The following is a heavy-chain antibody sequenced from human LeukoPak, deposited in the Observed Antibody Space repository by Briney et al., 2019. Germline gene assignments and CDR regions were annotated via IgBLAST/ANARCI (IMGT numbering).Heavy chain of an antibody. CDR3: AELGITMIGGV. CDR1: GFTFSSYA. Sequence: PGGSLRLSCAASGFTFSSYAMSWVRPAPGKGLEWVSAISGSGGSTYYADSVKGRFTISRDNAKNSLYLQMNSLRAEDTAVYYCAELGITMIGGVWGKGTTVTVSS. D-gene: IGHD3-10*02. CDR2: ISGSGGST. J-gene: IGHJ6*04. V-gene: IGHV3-23*01.